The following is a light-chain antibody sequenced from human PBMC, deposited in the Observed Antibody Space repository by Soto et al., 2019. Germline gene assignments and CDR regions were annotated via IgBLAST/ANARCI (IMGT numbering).Light chain of an antibody. CDR2: GVS. CDR3: QQYVNWPPWT. V-gene: IGKV3-15*01. J-gene: IGKJ1*01. Sequence: EIVLTQSPGTLSLSPGERATLSCRASESVSSNLAWYQQKHGQAPPLLIYGVSTRATGIAAMFSGSGSETDFTLTIRNLQSEDFAFYYCQQYVNWPPWTFGRGTKVQIK. CDR1: ESVSSN.